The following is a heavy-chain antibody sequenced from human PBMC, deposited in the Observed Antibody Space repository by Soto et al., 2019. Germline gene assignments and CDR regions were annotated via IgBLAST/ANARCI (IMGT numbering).Heavy chain of an antibody. J-gene: IGHJ6*04. CDR1: GFTFSTYS. D-gene: IGHD2-15*01. Sequence: GGSLRLSCAASGFTFSTYSVHWVRQAPGKGLEWVAVISYDGSNKYYADSVKGRFTISRDNSKNTLYLQMNSLRAEDTAVYYCARGSVVANSGYYYGMDVWGKGTTVTVSS. V-gene: IGHV3-30-3*01. CDR2: ISYDGSNK. CDR3: ARGSVVANSGYYYGMDV.